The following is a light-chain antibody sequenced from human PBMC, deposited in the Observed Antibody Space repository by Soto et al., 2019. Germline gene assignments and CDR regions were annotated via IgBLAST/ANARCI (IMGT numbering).Light chain of an antibody. V-gene: IGLV3-21*02. J-gene: IGLJ1*01. Sequence: SSELTQAPSVSVAPGPTARITCGGNTIGSKSVHWYQQKPGQAPVLVVYDDDDRPSGIPERFSGSNSGNTATLTINRVEAGDEADYFCQVWDGSTDHLVFATGTKLTVL. CDR2: DDD. CDR3: QVWDGSTDHLV. CDR1: TIGSKS.